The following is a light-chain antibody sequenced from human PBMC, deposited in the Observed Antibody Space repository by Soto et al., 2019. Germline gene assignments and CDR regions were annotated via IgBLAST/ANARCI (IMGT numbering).Light chain of an antibody. CDR1: SSDVGSYNL. CDR2: EVS. V-gene: IGLV2-23*02. Sequence: QSALTQPASVSGSPGQSITISCTGTSSDVGSYNLVSWYQQHPGKAPKLMIYEVSKRPSGVSNRFSGSKSGNTASLTISGLQAEEEADYYCCSYAGSSTPRGVFGTGTKVTVL. CDR3: CSYAGSSTPRGV. J-gene: IGLJ1*01.